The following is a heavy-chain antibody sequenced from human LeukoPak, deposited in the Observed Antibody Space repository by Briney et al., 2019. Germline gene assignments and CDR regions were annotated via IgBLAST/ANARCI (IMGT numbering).Heavy chain of an antibody. CDR2: ISSSGSTI. Sequence: PGGSLRLSCAASGFTFSRYWMSWVRQAPGKGLEWVSYISSSGSTIYYADSVKGRFTISRDNAKNSLYLQMNSLRAEDTAVYYCASTYDILTGYSEHDAFDIWGQGTMVTVSS. D-gene: IGHD3-9*01. CDR3: ASTYDILTGYSEHDAFDI. J-gene: IGHJ3*02. CDR1: GFTFSRYW. V-gene: IGHV3-48*04.